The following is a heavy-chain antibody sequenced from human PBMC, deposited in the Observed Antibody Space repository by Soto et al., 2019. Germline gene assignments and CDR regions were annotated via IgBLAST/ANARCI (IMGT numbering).Heavy chain of an antibody. V-gene: IGHV1-8*01. J-gene: IGHJ6*03. CDR1: GYTFTSYD. Sequence: ASVKVSCKASGYTFTSYDINWVRQATGQGLEWMGWMNPNSGNTGYAQKFQGRVTMTRNTSISTAYMELSSLRSEDTAVYYCARVVPRTVETSYYYYMDVWGKGTTVTVSS. CDR2: MNPNSGNT. CDR3: ARVVPRTVETSYYYYMDV. D-gene: IGHD4-17*01.